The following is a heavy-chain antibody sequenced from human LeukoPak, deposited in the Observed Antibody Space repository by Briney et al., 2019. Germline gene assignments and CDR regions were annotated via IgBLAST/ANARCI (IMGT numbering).Heavy chain of an antibody. CDR2: IYYSGST. V-gene: IGHV4-31*03. J-gene: IGHJ4*02. D-gene: IGHD6-6*01. Sequence: SETLSLTCTVSGGSISSGGYYWSWIRQHPGKGLEWIGYIYYSGSTYYNPSLKSRVTISVDTSKNQFSLKLSSVTAADTAVYYCARHRAYSSSSPFDYWGQGTLVTVSS. CDR3: ARHRAYSSSSPFDY. CDR1: GGSISSGGYY.